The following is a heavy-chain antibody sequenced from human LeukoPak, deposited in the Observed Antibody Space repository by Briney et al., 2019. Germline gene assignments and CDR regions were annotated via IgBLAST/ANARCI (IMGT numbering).Heavy chain of an antibody. Sequence: GGSLRLSCAASGFTFSNAWMSWVRQAPGKGLEWVGRIKSKTDGGTTDYAAPVKGGFTISRDDSKNTLYLQMNSLKTEDTAVYYCTAQGTAGVVVVAATPIYYYCGMDVWGQGTTVTVSS. J-gene: IGHJ6*02. CDR2: IKSKTDGGTT. CDR3: TAQGTAGVVVVAATPIYYYCGMDV. CDR1: GFTFSNAW. D-gene: IGHD2-15*01. V-gene: IGHV3-15*01.